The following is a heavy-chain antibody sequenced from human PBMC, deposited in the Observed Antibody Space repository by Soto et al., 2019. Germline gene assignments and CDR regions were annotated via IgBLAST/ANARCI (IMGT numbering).Heavy chain of an antibody. Sequence: QVQLVESGGDVVQPGRSLRLSCAASGFTFNSYGMHWVRQAPGKGLEWVAIISNDGTKENYADSVKGRFTISRDNSKNPLYVQMNSLTPEDTVVYFCGKVCLGVGYWFFLAHWGLGTLVTVSS. CDR1: GFTFNSYG. D-gene: IGHD2-8*02. V-gene: IGHV3-30*18. CDR3: GKVCLGVGYWFFLAH. CDR2: ISNDGTKE. J-gene: IGHJ4*02.